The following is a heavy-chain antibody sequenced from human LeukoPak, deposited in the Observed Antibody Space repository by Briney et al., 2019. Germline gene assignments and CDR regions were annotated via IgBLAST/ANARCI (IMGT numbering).Heavy chain of an antibody. V-gene: IGHV4-34*01. D-gene: IGHD1-26*01. J-gene: IGHJ4*02. CDR3: ARGRRSTSPFPY. Sequence: PSETLSLTCAVYGGSFSGYYWSWIRQPPGKGLEWIGEINHSESTNYNPSLKSRVTISVDTSKNQFSLKLSSVTAADTAVYYCARGRRSTSPFPYWGQGTLVTVSS. CDR1: GGSFSGYY. CDR2: INHSEST.